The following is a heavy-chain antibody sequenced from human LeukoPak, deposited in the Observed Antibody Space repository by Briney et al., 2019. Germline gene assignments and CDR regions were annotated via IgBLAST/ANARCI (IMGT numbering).Heavy chain of an antibody. J-gene: IGHJ4*02. CDR1: GFTFSSYA. CDR3: ARDVQAGPGY. D-gene: IGHD6-19*01. Sequence: GRSLRLSCAASGFTFSSYAMNWVRQAPGKGLEWVSAISGGGGTTYYADSVKGRFTISRDDSKNTLFLQMNSLRAEDTAVYYCARDVQAGPGYWGQGTLVTVSS. CDR2: ISGGGGTT. V-gene: IGHV3-23*01.